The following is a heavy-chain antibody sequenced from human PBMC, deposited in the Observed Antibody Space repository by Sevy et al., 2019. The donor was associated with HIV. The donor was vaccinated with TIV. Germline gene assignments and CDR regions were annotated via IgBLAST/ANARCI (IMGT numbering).Heavy chain of an antibody. V-gene: IGHV4-30-2*01. J-gene: IGHJ4*02. D-gene: IGHD2-15*01. CDR2: IYHSGST. CDR1: GGSISSGGYS. Sequence: SETLSLTCAVSGGSISSGGYSWSWIRQPPGKGLEWIGYIYHSGSTYYNPSLKSRVTISVDRSKNQFSLKLSSVTAADKAVYYCARGGGPYCSGGSCYDYWGQGTLVTVSS. CDR3: ARGGGPYCSGGSCYDY.